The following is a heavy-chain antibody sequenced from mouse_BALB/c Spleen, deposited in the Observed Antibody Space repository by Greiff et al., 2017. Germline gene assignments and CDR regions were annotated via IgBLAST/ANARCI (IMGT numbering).Heavy chain of an antibody. CDR3: ARQNYGKAYWYFDV. D-gene: IGHD2-1*01. CDR2: ISSGGSYT. Sequence: EVQVVESGGDLVKPGGSLKLSCAASGFTFSSYGMSWVRQTPDKRLEWVATISSGGSYTYYPDSVKGRFTISRDNAKNTLYLQMSSLKSEDTAMYYCARQNYGKAYWYFDVWGAGTTVTVSS. CDR1: GFTFSSYG. V-gene: IGHV5-6*01. J-gene: IGHJ1*01.